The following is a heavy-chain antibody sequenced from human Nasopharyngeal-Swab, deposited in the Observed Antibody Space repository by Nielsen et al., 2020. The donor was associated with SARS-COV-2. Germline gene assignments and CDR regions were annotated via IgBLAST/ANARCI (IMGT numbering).Heavy chain of an antibody. CDR1: AYNFRDYW. CDR3: ATDKFYNAYD. V-gene: IGHV3-74*03. J-gene: IGHJ4*02. Sequence: GESLKISCVASAYNFRDYWMHWFRQAPGKGLVWVSRIKSDGISITYADSAKGRFTISRDDAKKTLYLQMNGLRAEDTAVYYCATDKFYNAYDWGQGTLVTVSS. CDR2: IKSDGISI. D-gene: IGHD3-10*01.